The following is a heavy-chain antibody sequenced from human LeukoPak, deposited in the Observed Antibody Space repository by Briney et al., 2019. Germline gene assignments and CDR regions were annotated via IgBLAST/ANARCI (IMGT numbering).Heavy chain of an antibody. V-gene: IGHV1-46*03. CDR1: GYTFTSYY. Sequence: ASVKVSCKASGYTFTSYYMHWVRQAPGQGLEWMGIINPSGGSTSYAPKFQGRVTMTRDTSTSTVYMELSSLRSEDTAVYYCARVTKTGAPPIGIWGQGTMVTVSS. J-gene: IGHJ3*02. D-gene: IGHD1-1*01. CDR2: INPSGGST. CDR3: ARVTKTGAPPIGI.